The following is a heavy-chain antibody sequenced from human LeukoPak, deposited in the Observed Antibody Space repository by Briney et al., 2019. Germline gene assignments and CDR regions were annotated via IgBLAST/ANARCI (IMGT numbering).Heavy chain of an antibody. CDR1: GFTFSSYA. D-gene: IGHD3-3*01. V-gene: IGHV3-23*01. CDR3: ARELRFLEWSTPPGRV. Sequence: GGSLRLSCAASGFTFSSYAMSWVRQAPGKGLEWVSAISGSGGSTYYADSVKGRFTISRDNAKNSLYLQMNSLRAEDTAVYYCARELRFLEWSTPPGRVWGKGTTVTVSS. J-gene: IGHJ6*04. CDR2: ISGSGGST.